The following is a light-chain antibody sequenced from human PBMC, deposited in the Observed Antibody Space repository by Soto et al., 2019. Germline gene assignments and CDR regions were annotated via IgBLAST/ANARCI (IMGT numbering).Light chain of an antibody. J-gene: IGLJ2*01. Sequence: QSVLTQPPSVSGAPRERVTISCTGSSSDIGAGYRVRWYQQVPGTAPKLLIYDNTNRPSGVSVRFSGSKSGTSASLAISGLQAEDDADYYCQSFDKYLSAVVFGGGTKVTVL. CDR1: SSDIGAGYR. CDR2: DNT. CDR3: QSFDKYLSAVV. V-gene: IGLV1-40*01.